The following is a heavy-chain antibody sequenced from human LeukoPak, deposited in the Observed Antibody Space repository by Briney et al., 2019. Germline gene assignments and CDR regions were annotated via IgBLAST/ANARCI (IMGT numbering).Heavy chain of an antibody. CDR2: ISESGGTI. D-gene: IGHD6-19*01. V-gene: IGHV3-23*01. CDR1: GFTFSSYW. Sequence: PGGSLRLSCAASGFTFSSYWMSWVRQVPGKGLEWVSGISESGGTIWYADSVKGRFAISRDNTQSTLYLQMNSLRAEDTALYYCAKDYSGQAVPSTGEFFDYWGQGTLVTVSS. J-gene: IGHJ4*02. CDR3: AKDYSGQAVPSTGEFFDY.